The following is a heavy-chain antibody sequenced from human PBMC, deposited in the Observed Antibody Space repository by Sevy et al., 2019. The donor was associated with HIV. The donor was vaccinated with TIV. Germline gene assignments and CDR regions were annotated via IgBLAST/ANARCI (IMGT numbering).Heavy chain of an antibody. CDR2: ISHDGINE. J-gene: IGHJ6*02. CDR3: ANAYSGSYSHSYLYAMDV. D-gene: IGHD1-26*01. Sequence: GGSLRLSCIGSGFSFSYYGIHWVRQAPGKGLDWVALISHDGINESYADSVKGRFTISRDNSKNTVYLEMNSLRNEDTAIYVCANAYSGSYSHSYLYAMDVWGQGTTVTVSS. CDR1: GFSFSYYG. V-gene: IGHV3-30*18.